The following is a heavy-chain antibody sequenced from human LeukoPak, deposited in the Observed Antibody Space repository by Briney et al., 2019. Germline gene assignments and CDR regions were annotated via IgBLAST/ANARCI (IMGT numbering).Heavy chain of an antibody. D-gene: IGHD6-13*01. CDR3: ARGLHSGSWSFDY. CDR1: GFSFSTYS. Sequence: GGSLRLSCAASGFSFSTYSMHWVRQAPGKGLEWVALISYDGSNKHYADSVKGRFTISRDNSENTLYLQMSSLRGEDTAEYYYARGLHSGSWSFDYWGQGTLVTVSS. J-gene: IGHJ4*02. CDR2: ISYDGSNK. V-gene: IGHV3-30*15.